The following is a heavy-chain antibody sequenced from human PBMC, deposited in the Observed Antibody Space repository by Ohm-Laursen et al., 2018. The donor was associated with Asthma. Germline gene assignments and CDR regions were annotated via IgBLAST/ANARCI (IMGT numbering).Heavy chain of an antibody. CDR2: ISAYNGNT. V-gene: IGHV1-18*04. CDR3: ARGGSPLQDWFDP. CDR1: GYTFTSYG. Sequence: SVKVSCKASGYTFTSYGLSWVRQAPGQGLEWMAWISAYNGNTNYALNLQGRVTMTTDTSTNTAYMELRGLRSEDTAVYYCARGGSPLQDWFDPWGQGTLVTVSS. D-gene: IGHD1-26*01. J-gene: IGHJ5*02.